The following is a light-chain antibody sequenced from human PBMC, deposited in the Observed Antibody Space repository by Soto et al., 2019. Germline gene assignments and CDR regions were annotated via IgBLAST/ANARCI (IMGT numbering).Light chain of an antibody. CDR1: SSDVGAYDY. CDR3: SSYAGSNTLV. J-gene: IGLJ3*02. Sequence: QSALTQPPSASASPGQSVTISCSGASSDVGAYDYVSWYQQHPGKAPKLMIYDVTERPSGVPDRFSGSKSGNTASLTVSGLQAEDEADYYCSSYAGSNTLVFGAGTKLTVL. V-gene: IGLV2-8*01. CDR2: DVT.